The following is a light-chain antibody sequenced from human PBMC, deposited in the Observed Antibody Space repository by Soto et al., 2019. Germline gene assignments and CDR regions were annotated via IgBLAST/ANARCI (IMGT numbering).Light chain of an antibody. J-gene: IGLJ1*01. CDR3: QSADSSGTYV. CDR1: ALPKQY. CDR2: KDS. V-gene: IGLV3-25*02. Sequence: SYELTQPPSVSVSPGQTARIICSGDALPKQYSYWYQQKPGQAPVLVIYKDSERSSGIPERFSGSSSGTTVTLTISGVQAEDEADYYCQSADSSGTYVFGTGTKVTVL.